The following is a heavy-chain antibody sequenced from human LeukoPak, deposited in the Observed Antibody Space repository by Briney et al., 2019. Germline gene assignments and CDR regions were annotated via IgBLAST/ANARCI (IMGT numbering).Heavy chain of an antibody. CDR1: GGSISSSSYY. J-gene: IGHJ4*02. Sequence: SETLSLTCTVSGGSISSSSYYWGWIRQPPGKGLEWIGSIYYSGSTYHNPSLKSRVTISADTSKNQFSLKLSSVTAADTAVYYCARRLVYFDYWGQGTLVTVSS. CDR3: ARRLVYFDY. D-gene: IGHD2-2*01. V-gene: IGHV4-39*01. CDR2: IYYSGST.